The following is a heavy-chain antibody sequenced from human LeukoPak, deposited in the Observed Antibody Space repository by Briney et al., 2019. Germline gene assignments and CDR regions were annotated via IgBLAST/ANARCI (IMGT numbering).Heavy chain of an antibody. J-gene: IGHJ4*02. Sequence: ASVKVSCKASGYTFTSYGISWVRQAPGQGLEWMGWISAYNGNTNYAQKLQGRVTTTTDTSTSTAYMELRSLRSDDTAVYYCARIFYYDSSGYSSGFDYWGQGTLVTVSS. CDR2: ISAYNGNT. D-gene: IGHD3-22*01. V-gene: IGHV1-18*01. CDR3: ARIFYYDSSGYSSGFDY. CDR1: GYTFTSYG.